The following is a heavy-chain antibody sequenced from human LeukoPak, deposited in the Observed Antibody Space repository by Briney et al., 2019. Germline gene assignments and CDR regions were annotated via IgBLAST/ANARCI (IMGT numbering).Heavy chain of an antibody. J-gene: IGHJ5*02. CDR3: ARAIYGTGISSFET. CDR1: RLLIVAFA. Sequence: GSLRLSWVASRLLIVAFAMRWVRQAPGKGLEWVSLISGDGVSTFYTDSVRGRFTISRDNARNTLYLQMNSLRADDTAVYYCARAIYGTGISSFETWGQGALVTVSS. CDR2: ISGDGVST. D-gene: IGHD3-10*01. V-gene: IGHV3-43*02.